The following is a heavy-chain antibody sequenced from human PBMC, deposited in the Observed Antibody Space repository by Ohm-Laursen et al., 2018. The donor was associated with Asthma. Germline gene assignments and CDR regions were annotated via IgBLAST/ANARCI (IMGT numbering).Heavy chain of an antibody. CDR1: GFTFGDYA. J-gene: IGHJ6*02. V-gene: IGHV3-9*01. Sequence: SLRLSCAAPGFTFGDYAMHWVRQRPGKGLEWVSGIRWNSDSTGYVDSVKGRFTISRDNAKNSLFLQMNSLRADDTAVYYCARVKSYNFWSRYSTYYYGMDVWGQGTTVTVSS. D-gene: IGHD3-3*01. CDR3: ARVKSYNFWSRYSTYYYGMDV. CDR2: IRWNSDST.